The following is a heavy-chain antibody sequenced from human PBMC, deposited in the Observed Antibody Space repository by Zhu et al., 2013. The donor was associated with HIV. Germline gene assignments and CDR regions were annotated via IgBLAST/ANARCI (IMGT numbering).Heavy chain of an antibody. CDR1: GVTFSSSA. CDR3: ATGKRTTVTSGTFTFTPRPPNVFRTS. V-gene: IGHV1-69*12. CDR2: IFPMFATA. Sequence: QVHLVQSGAEVKKPGSSVKVSCKVSGVTFSSSAISWVRQAPGQGLEWMGGIFPMFATANYAEKFQGRVTITADESTTTAYMELSSLRSEDTAIFYXATGKRTTVTSGTFTFTPRPPNVFRTSWGQGTTVTVSS. J-gene: IGHJ6*02. D-gene: IGHD4-17*01.